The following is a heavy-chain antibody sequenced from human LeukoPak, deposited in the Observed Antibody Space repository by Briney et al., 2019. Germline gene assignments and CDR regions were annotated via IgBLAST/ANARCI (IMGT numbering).Heavy chain of an antibody. D-gene: IGHD3-10*01. Sequence: PSETLSLTCAVPGGSFSGHYCSGIRQPPGKGLEWMGEISHTGSTHYYPPLQSRVTITGDTSKNQFSVKLSSVTAADRAGYYCVGYYYGSGSYHNYPNFDYWGQGTLVSVSS. J-gene: IGHJ4*02. CDR1: GGSFSGHY. CDR3: VGYYYGSGSYHNYPNFDY. V-gene: IGHV4-34*01. CDR2: ISHTGST.